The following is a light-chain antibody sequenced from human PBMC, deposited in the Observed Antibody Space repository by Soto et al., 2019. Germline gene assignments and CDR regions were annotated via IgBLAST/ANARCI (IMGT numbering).Light chain of an antibody. Sequence: IVLTQYARALSLSPGDRATLSCRASQSVSSYLAWYQQKPGQAPRLLIYGASSRATGIPVRFSGSGSGTELTLTFSSLPPDDFAVHYIPHYSVLLWRTFGGGTKVDIK. CDR3: PHYSVLLWRT. CDR1: QSVSSY. V-gene: IGKV3-15*01. J-gene: IGKJ4*01. CDR2: GAS.